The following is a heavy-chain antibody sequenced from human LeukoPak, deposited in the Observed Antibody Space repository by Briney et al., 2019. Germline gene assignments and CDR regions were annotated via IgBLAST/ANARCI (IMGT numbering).Heavy chain of an antibody. J-gene: IGHJ4*02. CDR1: GGSISSDY. Sequence: NTSETLSLTCTVSGGSISSDYWSWIRQPPGKGLEWIGYIYYIGSTNYNPSLKSRITISVDTSKSHFSLKLSSVTAAGTAVYYCARVVGATGSSDYWGQGTLVTVSS. D-gene: IGHD1-26*01. V-gene: IGHV4-59*01. CDR2: IYYIGST. CDR3: ARVVGATGSSDY.